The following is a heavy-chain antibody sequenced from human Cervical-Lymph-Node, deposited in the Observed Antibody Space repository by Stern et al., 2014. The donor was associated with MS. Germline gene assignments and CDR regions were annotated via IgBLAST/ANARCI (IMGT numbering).Heavy chain of an antibody. V-gene: IGHV3-33*01. CDR3: ATSTASDAFDI. CDR1: GLPFSISV. CDR2: VWNDASKD. Sequence: VPLEVSGGCVVPPGRSLRLSCVETGLPFSISVMHWVRQATGKGLEWVESVWNDASKDLYTESVKGRFTTSRDTAKNTLHLQMSSLRAEDTAVYFCATSTASDAFDIWGQGTLVTVSS. D-gene: IGHD2/OR15-2a*01. J-gene: IGHJ3*02.